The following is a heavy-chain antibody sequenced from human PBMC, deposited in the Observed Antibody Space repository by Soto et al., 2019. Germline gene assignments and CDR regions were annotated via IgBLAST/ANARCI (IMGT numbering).Heavy chain of an antibody. Sequence: EVQLVESGGGLVQPGGSLKLSCAASGFTFSGSAMHWVRQASGKGLEWVGRIRSKANNYATAYAASVKGRFTISRDDSKNAAYLQMNSLKTEDTAVYYCTDGKGSWGQGTLVTVSS. CDR3: TDGKGS. CDR1: GFTFSGSA. CDR2: IRSKANNYAT. D-gene: IGHD1-26*01. J-gene: IGHJ5*02. V-gene: IGHV3-73*01.